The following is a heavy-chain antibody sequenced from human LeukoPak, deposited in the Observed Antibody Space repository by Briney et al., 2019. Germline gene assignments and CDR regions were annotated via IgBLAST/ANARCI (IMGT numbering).Heavy chain of an antibody. CDR3: AESSGEILPRLLDY. CDR2: ISGSGGST. D-gene: IGHD3-10*01. CDR1: GFTFSSYA. V-gene: IGHV3-23*01. Sequence: GGSLRLSCAASGFTFSSYAMSWVRQAPGKGLEWVSAISGSGGSTYYADSVKGRFTISRDNSKNTLYLQMNSLRAEDTAVYYCAESSGEILPRLLDYWGQGTLVTVSS. J-gene: IGHJ4*02.